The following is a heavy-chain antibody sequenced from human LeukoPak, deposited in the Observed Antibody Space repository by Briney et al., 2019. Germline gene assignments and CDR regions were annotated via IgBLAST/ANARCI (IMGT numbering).Heavy chain of an antibody. CDR2: ISSSSSTI. Sequence: GGSLRLSCEASGFTFSSYWMSWVRQAPGKGLEWVSYISSSSSTIYYADSVKGRFTISRDNAKNSLHLQMNSLRAEDTAVYYCARAPGGIVVVPADNWFDPWGQGTLVTVSS. J-gene: IGHJ5*02. V-gene: IGHV3-48*01. CDR1: GFTFSSYW. CDR3: ARAPGGIVVVPADNWFDP. D-gene: IGHD2-2*01.